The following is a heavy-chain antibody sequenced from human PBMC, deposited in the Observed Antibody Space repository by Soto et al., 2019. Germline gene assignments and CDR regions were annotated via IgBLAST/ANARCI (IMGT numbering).Heavy chain of an antibody. Sequence: EVQLVESGGGLVQPGGSLRLSCAASGFSVSNTYMSWVRQAPGKGLEWLSILYSGENTYYADSVKGRFTISRDNAKNTLFLQMNSLRAEDTAVYYCARNRGSSVIHVYWGQGTLVTVSS. CDR3: ARNRGSSVIHVY. J-gene: IGHJ4*02. CDR2: LYSGENT. V-gene: IGHV3-66*01. D-gene: IGHD6-6*01. CDR1: GFSVSNTY.